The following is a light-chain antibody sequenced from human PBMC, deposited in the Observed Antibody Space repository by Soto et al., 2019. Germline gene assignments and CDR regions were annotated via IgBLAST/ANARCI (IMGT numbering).Light chain of an antibody. J-gene: IGLJ1*01. V-gene: IGLV1-44*01. CDR2: RNN. CDR3: AAWDDSLTDDV. CDR1: SSNIGRNT. Sequence: QSVLTQAPSASETPGQRVTISCSGGSSNIGRNTVNWYQQLPGTAPKLLIYRNNRRPSGVPDRFSGSKSGTSASLAISGLQSEDEADYYCAAWDDSLTDDVFGTGTKVTVL.